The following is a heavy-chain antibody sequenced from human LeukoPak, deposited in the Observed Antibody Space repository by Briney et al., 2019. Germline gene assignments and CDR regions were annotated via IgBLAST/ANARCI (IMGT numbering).Heavy chain of an antibody. J-gene: IGHJ4*02. V-gene: IGHV3-23*01. Sequence: GASLSLSCAASGFTFAIHAMICVGEAPGETVECGSSICACGEHTDYADSVKGRFTISRDKAQNTPYLEVNSLRGEDTAAYYCAKSEGCSSASRFDYWGQGTLVTVSS. CDR1: GFTFAIHA. D-gene: IGHD6-19*01. CDR2: ICACGEHT. CDR3: AKSEGCSSASRFDY.